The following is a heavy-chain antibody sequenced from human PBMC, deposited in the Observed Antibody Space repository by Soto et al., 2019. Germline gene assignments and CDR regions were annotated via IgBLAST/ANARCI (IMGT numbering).Heavy chain of an antibody. J-gene: IGHJ3*02. CDR1: GFTFSDYY. Sequence: QVQLVESGGGLVKPGGSLRLSCAASGFTFSDYYMNWIRQAPGKGLEWVSYIGSSSSYTNYADSVKGRFTISRHNAKNSLYLQMNSLRAEDTAVYYCARDADILTGSDAFDIWGQGTVVTVSS. V-gene: IGHV3-11*05. D-gene: IGHD3-9*01. CDR2: IGSSSSYT. CDR3: ARDADILTGSDAFDI.